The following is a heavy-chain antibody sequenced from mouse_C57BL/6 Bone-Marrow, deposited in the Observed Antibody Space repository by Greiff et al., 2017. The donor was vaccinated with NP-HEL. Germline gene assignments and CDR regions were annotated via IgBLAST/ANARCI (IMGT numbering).Heavy chain of an antibody. CDR3: ASNPLLRR. V-gene: IGHV1-42*01. CDR1: GYSFTGYY. CDR2: INPSTGGT. D-gene: IGHD1-1*01. J-gene: IGHJ2*01. Sequence: VQLQQSGPELVKPGASVKISCKASGYSFTGYYMNWVKQSPEKSLEWIGEINPSTGGTTYNQKFKAKATLTVDKSSSTAYMQLKSLTSEDSAVYYCASNPLLRRWGQGTTLTVSS.